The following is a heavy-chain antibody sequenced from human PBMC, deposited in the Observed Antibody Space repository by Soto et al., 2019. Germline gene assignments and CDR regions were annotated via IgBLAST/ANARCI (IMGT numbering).Heavy chain of an antibody. CDR1: GGSISSSNW. V-gene: IGHV4-4*02. Sequence: SETLSLTCAVSGGSISSSNWWSWVRQPPGKRLEWIGEIYHSGSTNYNPSLKSRVTISVDKSKNQFSLKLSSVTAADTAVYYCARYDYYGSGTLDYWGQGTLVTVS. CDR2: IYHSGST. CDR3: ARYDYYGSGTLDY. D-gene: IGHD3-10*01. J-gene: IGHJ4*02.